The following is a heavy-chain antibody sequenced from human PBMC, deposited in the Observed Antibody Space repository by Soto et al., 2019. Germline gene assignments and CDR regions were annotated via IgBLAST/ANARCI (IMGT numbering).Heavy chain of an antibody. V-gene: IGHV1-18*01. CDR3: ARAKDDFWRGYSNDGFDT. CDR1: GYTFTSYG. D-gene: IGHD3-3*01. J-gene: IGHJ5*02. Sequence: ASVKVSCKASGYTFTSYGISWVRQAPGQGLEWMGWISAYNGNTNYAQKLQGRVTMTTDTSTSTAYMELRSLRSDDTAVYYCARAKDDFWRGYSNDGFDTWGQGTLVTVSS. CDR2: ISAYNGNT.